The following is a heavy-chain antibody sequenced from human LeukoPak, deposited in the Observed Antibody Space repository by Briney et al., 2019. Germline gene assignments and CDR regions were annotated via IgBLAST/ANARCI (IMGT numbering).Heavy chain of an antibody. CDR2: IYTSGST. D-gene: IGHD6-13*01. J-gene: IGHJ4*02. CDR3: ARDAKIPGIAAGGSN. V-gene: IGHV4-4*07. Sequence: PSETLSLTCTASGGSISSYYWSWIRQAAGKGLEWIGRIYTSGSTNYNPSLKSRVTMSVDTSKNQFSLKLSSVTAADTAVYYCARDAKIPGIAAGGSNWGQGTLVTVSS. CDR1: GGSISSYY.